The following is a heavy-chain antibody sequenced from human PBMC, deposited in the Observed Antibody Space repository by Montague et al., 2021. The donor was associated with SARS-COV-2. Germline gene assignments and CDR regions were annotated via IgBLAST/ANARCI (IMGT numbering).Heavy chain of an antibody. CDR2: NYYSGNX. V-gene: IGHV4-39*01. D-gene: IGHD6-19*01. CDR1: GGSISSGNYY. Sequence: SETLSLTCTVSGGSISSGNYYWGWIRQPPGKGLEWIRRNYYSGNXNSNPSLQSRVTISVDTSKKQFSLKLSSVTAADTAVYYCARETYTSGWLQQFDYWGQGALVTVSS. CDR3: ARETYTSGWLQQFDY. J-gene: IGHJ4*02.